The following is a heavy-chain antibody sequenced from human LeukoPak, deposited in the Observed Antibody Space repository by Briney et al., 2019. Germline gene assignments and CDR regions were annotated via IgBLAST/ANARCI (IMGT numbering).Heavy chain of an antibody. CDR3: ARDTMVRGVTD. D-gene: IGHD3-10*01. J-gene: IGHJ4*02. Sequence: SETLSLTCTVSGGSISSYYWSWIRLPPGKGLEWIGYIYYSGSTNYNPSLKSRVTISVDTSKNQFSLKLSSVTAADTAVYYCARDTMVRGVTDWGQGTLVTVSS. CDR2: IYYSGST. V-gene: IGHV4-59*01. CDR1: GGSISSYY.